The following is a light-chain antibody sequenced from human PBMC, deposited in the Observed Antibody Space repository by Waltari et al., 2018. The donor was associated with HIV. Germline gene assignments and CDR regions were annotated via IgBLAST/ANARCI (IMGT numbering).Light chain of an antibody. CDR3: ATWDDALSGPV. Sequence: QSVLTQPPSASGTPGQRVIISCSGNSSNIGSNTVNWYQQFSGAAPTLLIYSNNQRPSAVPDRFSGSKSGSAASLAISGLKSEDEADYHCATWDDALSGPVFGAGTKLTV. CDR1: SSNIGSNT. J-gene: IGLJ3*02. CDR2: SNN. V-gene: IGLV1-44*01.